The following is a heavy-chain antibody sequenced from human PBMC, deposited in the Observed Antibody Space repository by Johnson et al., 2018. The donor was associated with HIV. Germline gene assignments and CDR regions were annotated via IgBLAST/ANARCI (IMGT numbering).Heavy chain of an antibody. CDR3: ATFGGGSFHAFDI. D-gene: IGHD1-26*01. J-gene: IGHJ3*02. V-gene: IGHV3-33*01. CDR2: IWYDGSNK. CDR1: GFTSRRYA. Sequence: QVQLVESGGGVVQPGRSLRLPCAASGFTSRRYAMHWVRQPPGKGLEWVAVIWYDGSNKYYADSVKGRFTISRDNSKNKLYLQMNSLRVEDTAVYYCATFGGGSFHAFDIWGQGTMVTVSS.